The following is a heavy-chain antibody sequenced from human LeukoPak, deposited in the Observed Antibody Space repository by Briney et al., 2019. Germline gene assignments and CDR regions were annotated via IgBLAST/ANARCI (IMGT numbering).Heavy chain of an antibody. CDR1: GFTFSSYA. Sequence: GGSLRLSCAASGFTFSSYAMSWVRQAPGKGLEWVSAISGSGGSTYYADSAKGRFTISRDNSKNTLYLQMNSLRAEDTAVYYCAKDLGHCTNGVCYSSFDYWGQGTLVTVSS. V-gene: IGHV3-23*01. D-gene: IGHD2-8*01. J-gene: IGHJ4*02. CDR2: ISGSGGST. CDR3: AKDLGHCTNGVCYSSFDY.